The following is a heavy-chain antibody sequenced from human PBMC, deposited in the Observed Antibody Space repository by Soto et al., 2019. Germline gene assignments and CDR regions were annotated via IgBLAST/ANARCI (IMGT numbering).Heavy chain of an antibody. CDR1: GFTFSSYW. CDR3: ARISQGTYCRGGNCYSDY. V-gene: IGHV3-74*01. J-gene: IGHJ4*02. D-gene: IGHD2-15*01. CDR2: INGDGIST. Sequence: EVQLVESGGALVQPGGSLRLSCAASGFTFSSYWMHWVRQDPEKGLVWVSRINGDGISTSYADSVKGRFTISRDNAKDTLYLHMNSLGAEDTAVYYCARISQGTYCRGGNCYSDYWRQGTLVTVSS.